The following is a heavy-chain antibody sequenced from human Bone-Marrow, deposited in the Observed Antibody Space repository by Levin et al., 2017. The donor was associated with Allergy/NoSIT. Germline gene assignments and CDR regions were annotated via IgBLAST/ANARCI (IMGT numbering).Heavy chain of an antibody. CDR3: TGGYCRGITCSSGYHPDF. J-gene: IGHJ4*02. D-gene: IGHD2-15*01. CDR1: GGSISSNNYY. CDR2: VSSGGST. Sequence: SSETLSLTCAVAGGSISSNNYYWGWIRQTPGKGLEWIGSVSSGGSTYFNPSLKSRVTISVDTSKNQFSLKLSSVTAADSALYHCTGGYCRGITCSSGYHPDFWGQGSLVTVSS. V-gene: IGHV4-39*01.